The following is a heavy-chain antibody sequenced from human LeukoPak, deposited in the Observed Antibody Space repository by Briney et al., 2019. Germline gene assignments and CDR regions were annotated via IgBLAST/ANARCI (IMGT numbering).Heavy chain of an antibody. Sequence: PSETLSLTCTVSGVSMSGSYWSWIRQPPGKGLEWIGYIFFEGNTRYNPSLSSRLTISIDTSRRQFSLKLNSVTAADTAVYYCARGVRGYNFNWFDPWGQGTLVTVSS. CDR3: ARGVRGYNFNWFDP. V-gene: IGHV4-59*08. CDR2: IFFEGNT. CDR1: GVSMSGSY. D-gene: IGHD5-24*01. J-gene: IGHJ5*02.